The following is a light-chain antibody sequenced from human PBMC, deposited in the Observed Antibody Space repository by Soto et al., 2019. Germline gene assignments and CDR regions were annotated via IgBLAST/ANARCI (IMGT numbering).Light chain of an antibody. CDR1: RSIRSSDRNTF. J-gene: IGKJ2*01. CDR2: KIS. V-gene: IGKV2-30*01. Sequence: DVRTQLRNSVPVTLGRPACISCRASRSIRSSDRNTFLNWFQQKPDQSPRRLLHKISERDSGVPDRFSGSGSGTDFKLKISRLEADDVGMYYCVQTIHWPYTFGQGTKV. CDR3: VQTIHWPYT.